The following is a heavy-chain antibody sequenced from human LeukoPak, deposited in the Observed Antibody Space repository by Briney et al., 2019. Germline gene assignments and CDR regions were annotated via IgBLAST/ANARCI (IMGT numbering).Heavy chain of an antibody. J-gene: IGHJ4*02. CDR1: GYSISRGYY. Sequence: SETLSLTCTVSGYSISRGYYWGWIRQPPGKGLEWIGSFYLSGSTYYNPSLRSRVSISVDTPKNLVSLNLTSVTAADTAVYYCARGPTYQPIDFWGQGTLVTVSS. CDR2: FYLSGST. D-gene: IGHD2-2*01. V-gene: IGHV4-38-2*02. CDR3: ARGPTYQPIDF.